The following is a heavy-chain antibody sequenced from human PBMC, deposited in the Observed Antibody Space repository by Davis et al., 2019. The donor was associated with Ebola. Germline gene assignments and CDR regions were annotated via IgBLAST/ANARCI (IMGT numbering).Heavy chain of an antibody. D-gene: IGHD6-19*01. V-gene: IGHV3-23*01. CDR1: GFVFSNYV. CDR3: AKDTSNVWFDV. J-gene: IGHJ3*01. CDR2: LGLSADT. Sequence: GESLKISCAASGFVFSNYVMSWVRRAPGKGLEWVSTLGLSADTYYADYVKGRFTISRDNSKNTLYLQMNSLRVEDTAIYYCAKDTSNVWFDVWGPGTMVTVSS.